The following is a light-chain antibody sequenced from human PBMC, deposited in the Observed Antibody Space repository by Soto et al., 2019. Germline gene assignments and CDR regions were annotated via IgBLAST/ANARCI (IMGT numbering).Light chain of an antibody. CDR3: QQYNNWPRT. V-gene: IGKV3-15*01. CDR1: QSVSSN. J-gene: IGKJ1*01. Sequence: EVVMTQSPDTLSVSPGERATLSCRASQSVSSNLAWYRQKLGQAPRLLIYGASTRATGISARISGSGSGTEFTLTISSLQSEDFAIYYCQQYNNWPRTFGQGTKVDIK. CDR2: GAS.